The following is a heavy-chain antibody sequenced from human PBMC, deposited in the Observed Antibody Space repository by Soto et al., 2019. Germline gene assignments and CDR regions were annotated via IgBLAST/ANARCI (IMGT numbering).Heavy chain of an antibody. CDR3: AREGLAGNYYYYGMDV. CDR1: GFSFSSYA. D-gene: IGHD6-19*01. J-gene: IGHJ6*02. Sequence: GGSLRLSCAASGFSFSSYAMHWVRQAPGKGLEWLAVISYDGSNEYYADSVKGRFTFSRDITKNTLYLQMRSLRAEDTAVYYCAREGLAGNYYYYGMDVWGQGTPVTVSS. V-gene: IGHV3-30*04. CDR2: ISYDGSNE.